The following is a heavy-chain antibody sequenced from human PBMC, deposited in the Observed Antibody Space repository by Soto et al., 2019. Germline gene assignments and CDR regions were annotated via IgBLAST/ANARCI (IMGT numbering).Heavy chain of an antibody. D-gene: IGHD6-13*01. CDR2: INPSGGST. CDR3: ARGLITAAGTPLSH. CDR1: GYTFINYY. J-gene: IGHJ4*02. Sequence: GASVKVSCKASGYTFINYYMHWVRQAPGQGLEWMGIINPSGGSTTYARNFHGRVTMTTDTSTSTLYMGLSSLRSEDTAIYYCARGLITAAGTPLSHWGQGTLVTVS. V-gene: IGHV1-46*01.